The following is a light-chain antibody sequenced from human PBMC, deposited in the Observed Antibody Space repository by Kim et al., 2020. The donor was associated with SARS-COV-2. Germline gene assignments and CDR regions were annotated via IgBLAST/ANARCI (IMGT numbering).Light chain of an antibody. J-gene: IGKJ4*01. CDR1: QSIGTR. CDR2: AAS. CDR3: QQSHSTPWLT. Sequence: DNQMTQSPSSLAASVGDRVTIACRASQSIGTRLNWYQQRPGKAPKLLIYAASSLQSGVPSRFSGSGSGTDFTLTISSLQPEDFATYYCQQSHSTPWLTFGGGTKVDIK. V-gene: IGKV1-39*01.